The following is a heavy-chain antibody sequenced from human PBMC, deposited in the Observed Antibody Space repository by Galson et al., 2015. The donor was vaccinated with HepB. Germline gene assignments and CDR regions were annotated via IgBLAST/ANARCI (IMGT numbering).Heavy chain of an antibody. Sequence: SVKVSCKASGYSFTRYTMNWVRQAPGQGLEWMGWINTNTGKPTYAQGFTGRFVFSLDPSVTTAYLQIRSLKPEDTAIYYCARAVEMAITPHDYWGQGTLVTVSS. V-gene: IGHV7-4-1*02. CDR3: ARAVEMAITPHDY. CDR1: GYSFTRYT. CDR2: INTNTGKP. J-gene: IGHJ4*02. D-gene: IGHD5-24*01.